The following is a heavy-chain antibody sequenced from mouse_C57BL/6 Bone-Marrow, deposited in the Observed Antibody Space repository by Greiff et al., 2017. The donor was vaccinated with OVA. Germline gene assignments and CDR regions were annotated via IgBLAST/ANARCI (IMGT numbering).Heavy chain of an antibody. CDR3: ARKRHYDYGYFDV. J-gene: IGHJ1*03. CDR2: IYPGDGDT. V-gene: IGHV1-80*01. Sequence: QVQLQQSGAELVKPGASVKISCKASGYAFSSYWMNWVKQRPGKGLEWIGQIYPGDGDTNYNGKFKGKATLTADKSSSTAYMQLSSLTSEDSAVYFCARKRHYDYGYFDVWGTGTTVTVSS. CDR1: GYAFSSYW. D-gene: IGHD2-4*01.